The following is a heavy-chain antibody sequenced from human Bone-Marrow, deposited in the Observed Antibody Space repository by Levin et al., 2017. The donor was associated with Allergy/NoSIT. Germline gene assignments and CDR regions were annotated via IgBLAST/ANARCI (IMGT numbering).Heavy chain of an antibody. CDR1: GISFSNAW. V-gene: IGHV3-15*05. CDR2: IKTKIDGGTA. D-gene: IGHD5-12*01. Sequence: GESLKISCEASGISFSNAWMSWVRQAPGKGLEWVGTIKTKIDGGTADYAVPVKGRFTISRDDSKNTLYLQMNSLQTEDTAVYYCTTVKWRFSGYAFDYWGQGSLVTVSS. J-gene: IGHJ4*02. CDR3: TTVKWRFSGYAFDY.